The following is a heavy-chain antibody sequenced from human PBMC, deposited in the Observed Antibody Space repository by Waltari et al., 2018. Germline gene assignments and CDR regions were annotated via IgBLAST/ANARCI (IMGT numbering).Heavy chain of an antibody. CDR1: GFTVNTTY. J-gene: IGHJ2*01. V-gene: IGHV3-53*02. CDR3: ARNRPFDL. Sequence: EVQMEETGGGLIQPGGSLRLSCAASGFTVNTTYMSWVRQAPGKGLEWFSVLYGGGSTYYADSVKGRFTISRDISKNMLYLQMNSLRAEDTAVYYCARNRPFDLWGRGTLVTVSS. CDR2: LYGGGST.